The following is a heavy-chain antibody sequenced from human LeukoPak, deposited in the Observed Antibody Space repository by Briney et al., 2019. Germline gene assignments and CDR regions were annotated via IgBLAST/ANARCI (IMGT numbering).Heavy chain of an antibody. V-gene: IGHV1-2*02. J-gene: IGHJ4*02. CDR1: GYTFTAYS. CDR3: ARVAMSGIGSDDF. CDR2: IKPNSGVT. Sequence: GASVKVSCKASGYTFTAYSMHWVRQAPGQGLEWMGWIKPNSGVTNYAQRFQARVTMTRDTSISTAYMELSSLKSDDTAVYYCARVAMSGIGSDDFWGQGTLVTASS. D-gene: IGHD1-26*01.